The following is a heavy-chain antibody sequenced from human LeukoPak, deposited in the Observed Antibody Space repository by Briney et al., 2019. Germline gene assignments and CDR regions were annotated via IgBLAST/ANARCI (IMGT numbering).Heavy chain of an antibody. V-gene: IGHV3-23*01. CDR3: AKDHSSGWPENWFDP. D-gene: IGHD6-19*01. J-gene: IGHJ5*02. CDR1: GFTFSSYA. CDR2: LSGSGGST. Sequence: GGSLRLSCAASGFTFSSYAMSWVRQAPGKGLEWVSALSGSGGSTYYADSVKGRFTISRDNSKNTLYLQMNSLRAEDTAVYYCAKDHSSGWPENWFDPWGQGTLVTVSS.